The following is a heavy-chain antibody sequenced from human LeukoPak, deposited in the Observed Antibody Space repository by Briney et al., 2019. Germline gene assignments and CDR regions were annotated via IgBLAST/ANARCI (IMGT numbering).Heavy chain of an antibody. CDR3: ARSWGNDFWSGYSPSYYYYMDV. CDR2: INTNTGNP. D-gene: IGHD3-3*01. Sequence: RASVKVSCKASGYTFTSYAMNWVRQAPGQGLEWMGWINTNTGNPTYAQGFTGRFVFSLDTSVSTAYLQISSLKAEDTAVYYCARSWGNDFWSGYSPSYYYYMDVWGKGTTVTVSS. CDR1: GYTFTSYA. V-gene: IGHV7-4-1*02. J-gene: IGHJ6*03.